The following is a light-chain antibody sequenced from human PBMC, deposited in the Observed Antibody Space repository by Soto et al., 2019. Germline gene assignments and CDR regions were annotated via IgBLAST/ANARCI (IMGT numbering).Light chain of an antibody. CDR1: SANIGAAHN. J-gene: IGLJ1*01. Sequence: HSVLTQPPSVPGAPGQRVTISCTGSSANIGAAHNVDWYRQLPGTAPTLLIYGNNNRPSGDPARFSGSTSGTSASLAVAELEAEDEGDYYCQSYYSSLSGYLFGTGTKVTGL. CDR3: QSYYSSLSGYL. V-gene: IGLV1-40*01. CDR2: GNN.